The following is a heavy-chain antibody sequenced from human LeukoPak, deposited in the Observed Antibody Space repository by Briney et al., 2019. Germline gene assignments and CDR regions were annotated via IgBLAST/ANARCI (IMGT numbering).Heavy chain of an antibody. J-gene: IGHJ3*02. CDR2: INLNSGGT. Sequence: ASVKVSCKASGYTFTGYYMHWVLQAPGQGLEWMGWINLNSGGTNYAQKLQGRVTMTRDTAISTAYMEMSRLRSDGTAVYYCAREWGGYCTNGVCYIRAFDIWGQGTMVTVSS. D-gene: IGHD2-8*01. V-gene: IGHV1-2*02. CDR3: AREWGGYCTNGVCYIRAFDI. CDR1: GYTFTGYY.